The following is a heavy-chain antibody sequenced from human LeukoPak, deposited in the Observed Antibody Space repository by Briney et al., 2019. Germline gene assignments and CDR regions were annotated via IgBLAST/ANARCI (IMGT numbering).Heavy chain of an antibody. D-gene: IGHD3-9*01. CDR2: ISGSGGST. V-gene: IGHV3-23*01. J-gene: IGHJ4*02. Sequence: GGSLRLSCAASGFTFSSYAMSWVRQAPGKGLEWVSAISGSGGSTYYADSVKGRFTISRDNSKNTLYLQMNSLRAEDTAVYYCARGGDGDILTGLVLDYWGQGTLVTVSS. CDR3: ARGGDGDILTGLVLDY. CDR1: GFTFSSYA.